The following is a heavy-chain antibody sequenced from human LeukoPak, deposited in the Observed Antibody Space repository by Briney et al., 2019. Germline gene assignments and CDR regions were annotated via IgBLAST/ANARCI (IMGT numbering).Heavy chain of an antibody. J-gene: IGHJ4*02. CDR2: VIADGGST. CDR3: ARRQCTSSSCYLDY. CDR1: VFTFNIFA. V-gene: IGHV3-64*01. D-gene: IGHD2-2*01. Sequence: PGGSLRLSCAASVFTFNIFAINWVRHTQGKGLEYVSAVIADGGSTYYANSVKGRFTISRDNSKNMLYLQMGSLRGDDMAVYYCARRQCTSSSCYLDYWGQGTLVTVSS.